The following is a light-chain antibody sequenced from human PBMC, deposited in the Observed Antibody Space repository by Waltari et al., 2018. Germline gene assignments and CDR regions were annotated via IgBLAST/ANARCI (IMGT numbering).Light chain of an antibody. J-gene: IGKJ1*01. Sequence: EIMLTQSPGTLSLSPGERATLSCKASQSISKYLAWYQQKPGQAPRLLIYHASSRATGIPDRFIGSGSETDFSLTISRLDPEDFAVYYCQHYVRLPATFGQGTNVEIK. CDR2: HAS. V-gene: IGKV3-20*01. CDR1: QSISKY. CDR3: QHYVRLPAT.